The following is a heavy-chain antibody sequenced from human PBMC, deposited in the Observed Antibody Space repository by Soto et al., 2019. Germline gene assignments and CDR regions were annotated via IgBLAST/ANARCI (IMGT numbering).Heavy chain of an antibody. D-gene: IGHD3-3*01. CDR2: IFPGGST. J-gene: IGHJ5*02. V-gene: IGHV4-39*01. CDR1: GDSITNSGYC. Sequence: PSETLCLTCAVSGDSITNSGYCWGWVRQPPGQGPEWIGSIFPGGSTYYNPSLKSRVTMSIDTSRNQFSLRLNSLTAADRAVYFCARGVTVFGLVSRFWFDPWGQGTVVTVSS. CDR3: ARGVTVFGLVSRFWFDP.